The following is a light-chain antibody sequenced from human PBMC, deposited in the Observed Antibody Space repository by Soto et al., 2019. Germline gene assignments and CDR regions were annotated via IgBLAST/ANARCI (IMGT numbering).Light chain of an antibody. CDR1: QSVSSN. Sequence: EIVMTPSPATLSVSPVERATLSCRASQSVSSNLAWYQQKPGQAPRLLIYGASTRATGIPARFSGSGSGTEFTLTISSLQSEDFAMYYCQQYGDSPWACGQGTKVDIK. CDR2: GAS. V-gene: IGKV3-15*01. CDR3: QQYGDSPWA. J-gene: IGKJ1*01.